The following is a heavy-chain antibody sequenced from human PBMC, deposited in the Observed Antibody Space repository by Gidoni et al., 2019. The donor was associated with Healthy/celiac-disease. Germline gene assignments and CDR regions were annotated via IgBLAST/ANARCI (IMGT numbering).Heavy chain of an antibody. CDR1: GFPFGASA. J-gene: IGHJ6*02. CDR3: TRDVRAGGYYYGMDV. Sequence: EVQLVESGGGLVKPGRSLRLSCTASGFPFGASAMSWFRQAPGKGLEWVGFIRSKAYGGTTEYAASVKGRFTISRDDSKSIAYLQMNSLKTEDTAVYYCTRDVRAGGYYYGMDVWGQGTTVTVSS. V-gene: IGHV3-49*05. CDR2: IRSKAYGGTT. D-gene: IGHD3-10*02.